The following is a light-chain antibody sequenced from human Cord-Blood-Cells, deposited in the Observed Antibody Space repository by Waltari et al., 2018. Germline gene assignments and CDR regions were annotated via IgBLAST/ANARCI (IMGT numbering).Light chain of an antibody. J-gene: IGLJ1*01. Sequence: QSALTQPPSVSGSPGQSLTISCTGTSRDVGGYNYVSWSQKHPGKAPKLMIYDVSNRPSGVSNHFSGSKSGNTASLTISGLQAEDEADYYCSSYTSSNPYVFGTGTKVTVL. CDR3: SSYTSSNPYV. CDR1: SRDVGGYNY. V-gene: IGLV2-14*03. CDR2: DVS.